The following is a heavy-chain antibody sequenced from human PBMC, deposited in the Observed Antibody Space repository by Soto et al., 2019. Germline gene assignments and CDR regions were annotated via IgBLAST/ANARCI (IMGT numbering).Heavy chain of an antibody. D-gene: IGHD2-2*01. Sequence: QVQLVQSGAEVKKPGSSVKVSCKASGGTFSSYAISWVRQAPGQGLEWMGGIIPIFGTANYAQKFQGRVTITADESTSTDYMELSSLRAEETAVYYCARGDIVVVPAAMGPAAGTRYYFDYWGQGTLVTVSS. J-gene: IGHJ4*02. V-gene: IGHV1-69*01. CDR1: GGTFSSYA. CDR2: IIPIFGTA. CDR3: ARGDIVVVPAAMGPAAGTRYYFDY.